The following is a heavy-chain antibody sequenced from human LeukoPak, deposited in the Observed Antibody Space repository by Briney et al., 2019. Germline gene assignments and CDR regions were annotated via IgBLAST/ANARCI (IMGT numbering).Heavy chain of an antibody. CDR2: INHSGSTT. CDR1: GGSFSDYY. J-gene: IGHJ4*02. CDR3: ARRRWGYGSGSYDY. V-gene: IGHV4-34*01. D-gene: IGHD3-10*01. Sequence: SETLSLTCTVYGGSFSDYYWTWIRQPPGKGLEWIGEINHSGSTTNYNPSLKNRVTISVDMYKNQFSLKLISVTAADAAVYYCARRRWGYGSGSYDYWGQGTLVTVSS.